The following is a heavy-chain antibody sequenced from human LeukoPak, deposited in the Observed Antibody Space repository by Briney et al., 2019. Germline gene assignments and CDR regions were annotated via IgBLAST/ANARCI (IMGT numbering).Heavy chain of an antibody. D-gene: IGHD3-9*01. J-gene: IGHJ6*02. CDR2: IYYSGST. CDR1: GGSISSYY. Sequence: SETLSLTCTVSGGSISSYYWSWIRQPPGKGLEWFGYIYYSGSTNYNPSLKSRVTISVDTSKNQFSLKLSSVTAADTAVYYCARDLVGYYDILTGYPLGYGMDVWGQGTTVTVS. V-gene: IGHV4-59*01. CDR3: ARDLVGYYDILTGYPLGYGMDV.